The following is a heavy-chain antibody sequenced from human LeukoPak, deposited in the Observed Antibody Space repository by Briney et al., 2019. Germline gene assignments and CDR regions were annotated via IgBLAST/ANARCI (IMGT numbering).Heavy chain of an antibody. J-gene: IGHJ5*02. CDR3: ARARTKGSGSANWFDP. V-gene: IGHV4-4*07. CDR2: IYTSGST. D-gene: IGHD3-10*01. CDR1: GGSISSYY. Sequence: SETLSLTCTVSGGSISSYYWSWIRQPAGKGLEWIGRIYTSGSTNYNPSLKSRVTMSVGTSKNQFSLKLSSVTAADTAVYYCARARTKGSGSANWFDPWGQGTLVTVSS.